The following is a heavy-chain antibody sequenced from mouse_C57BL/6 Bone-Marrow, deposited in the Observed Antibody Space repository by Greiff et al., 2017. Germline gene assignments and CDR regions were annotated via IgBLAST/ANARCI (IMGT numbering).Heavy chain of an antibody. CDR3: AIYYYGEFDV. Sequence: EVLLVQSGGGLVKPGGSLKLSCAASGYTFSSYTMSWVRQTPEKRLEWVATISGGGGDTNYPASVKGRFTITRDNAKITLYLQMSRLRSEYTGLYYGAIYYYGEFDVWGTGTTVTVSA. V-gene: IGHV5-9*01. CDR1: GYTFSSYT. CDR2: ISGGGGDT. J-gene: IGHJ1*03. D-gene: IGHD1-1*01.